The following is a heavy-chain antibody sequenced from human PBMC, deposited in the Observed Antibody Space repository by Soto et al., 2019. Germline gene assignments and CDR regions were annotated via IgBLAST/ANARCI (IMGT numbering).Heavy chain of an antibody. CDR3: ASRYCSSTACYGYLEY. J-gene: IGHJ4*03. CDR2: IYTSGST. V-gene: IGHV4-4*07. CDR1: GDSISNYY. D-gene: IGHD2-2*01. Sequence: ASETLSLTCTVSGDSISNYYWTWIRQPAGKGLEWIGRIYTSGSTNYNPSLKSRVTMSVDTSKRQFSLKLSSVTAADTAKYYCASRYCSSTACYGYLEYWGQGXLVTVS.